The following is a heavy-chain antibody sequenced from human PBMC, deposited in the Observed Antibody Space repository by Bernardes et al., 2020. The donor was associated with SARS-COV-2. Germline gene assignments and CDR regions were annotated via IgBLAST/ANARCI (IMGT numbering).Heavy chain of an antibody. Sequence: SETLSLTCAVYGGSFRGYYWSWIRQPPGKGLEWIGEINHSGSTNYNPSLKSRVTISVDTSKNQFSLKLSSVTAADTAVYYCARGLVVVPAAILLTTYYYYYMDVWGKGTTVTVSS. CDR2: INHSGST. V-gene: IGHV4-34*01. D-gene: IGHD2-2*01. J-gene: IGHJ6*03. CDR3: ARGLVVVPAAILLTTYYYYYMDV. CDR1: GGSFRGYY.